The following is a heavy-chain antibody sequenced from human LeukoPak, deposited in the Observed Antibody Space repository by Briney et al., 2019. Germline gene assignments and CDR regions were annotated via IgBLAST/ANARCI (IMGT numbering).Heavy chain of an antibody. CDR3: AKVNAHGDYLGYFHH. V-gene: IGHV4-39*07. D-gene: IGHD4-17*01. Sequence: SETLSLTCTVSGGSISSSSYYWGWIRQPPGKGLEWIGSIYYSGSTYYNPSLKSRVTISVDTSKNQFSLKLSSVTAADTAVYYCAKVNAHGDYLGYFHHWGQGTLVTVSS. CDR1: GGSISSSSYY. CDR2: IYYSGST. J-gene: IGHJ1*01.